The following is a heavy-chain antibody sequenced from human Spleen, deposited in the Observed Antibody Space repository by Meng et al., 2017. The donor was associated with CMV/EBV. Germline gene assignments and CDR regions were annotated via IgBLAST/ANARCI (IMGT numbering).Heavy chain of an antibody. CDR3: ARDIAAAGTVRRHYYHYGMDV. Sequence: GGSLRLSCAASGFTVSSNYMSWVRQAPGKGLEWVSVIYSGGTTYYADSVKVRFTISRDNSKNTLYLQMNSLRAEDTAVYYCARDIAAAGTVRRHYYHYGMDVWGQGTTVTVSS. V-gene: IGHV3-53*01. CDR2: IYSGGTT. J-gene: IGHJ6*02. D-gene: IGHD6-13*01. CDR1: GFTVSSNY.